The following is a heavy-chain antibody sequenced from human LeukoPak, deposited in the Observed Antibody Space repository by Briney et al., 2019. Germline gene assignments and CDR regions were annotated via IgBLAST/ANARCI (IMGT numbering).Heavy chain of an antibody. Sequence: SETLSLTCTVSRDSISTYYWSWIRQPPGKGLEWIGCICNSGGTNYNPSLKSRVTISVDTSKNQFSLNLSSVTAADTAVYYCAKTGRPNNSGWYRWFDPWGQGTLVTVSS. D-gene: IGHD6-19*01. CDR2: ICNSGGT. J-gene: IGHJ5*02. CDR3: AKTGRPNNSGWYRWFDP. V-gene: IGHV4-4*09. CDR1: RDSISTYY.